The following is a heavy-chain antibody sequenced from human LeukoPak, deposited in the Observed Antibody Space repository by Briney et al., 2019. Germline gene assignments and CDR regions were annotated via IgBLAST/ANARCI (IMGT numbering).Heavy chain of an antibody. CDR3: ARVESAYYGSGSNFDY. V-gene: IGHV1-2*02. J-gene: IGHJ4*02. CDR1: GYTFTGYY. CDR2: INPISGGT. D-gene: IGHD3-10*01. Sequence: ASVKVSCKASGYTFTGYYMHWVRQAPGQGLEWMGWINPISGGTNYAQNFQGRVTMTRDTSISTAYMELSRLRSDDTVVYYCARVESAYYGSGSNFDYWGQGTLVTVSS.